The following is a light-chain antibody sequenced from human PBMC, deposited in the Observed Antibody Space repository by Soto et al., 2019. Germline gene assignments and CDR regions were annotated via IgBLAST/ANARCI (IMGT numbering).Light chain of an antibody. J-gene: IGKJ2*01. CDR3: QHFKNFPHT. V-gene: IGKV1-33*01. CDR1: HDISNH. CDR2: DAS. Sequence: DIQMTQSPSSLSASVGDRVPITCQASHDISNHLNWYQHKPGKAPTVLIYDASSLETGVPSRFSGSGSGTNFIFTISSLQPEDSATYYCQHFKNFPHTFGQGTKLDIK.